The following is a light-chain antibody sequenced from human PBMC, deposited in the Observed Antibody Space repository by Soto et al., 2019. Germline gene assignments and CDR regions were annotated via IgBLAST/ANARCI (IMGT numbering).Light chain of an antibody. CDR1: SSDVGGYNY. V-gene: IGLV2-14*01. Sequence: QSALTQPASVSGSPGQSITISCTGPSSDVGGYNYVSWYQQHPGKAPKLMIYEVSNRPSGVSNRFSGSKSGNTASLTISGLQAEDEADYNCSSYTSSSTYVFGTGTKLTVL. CDR3: SSYTSSSTYV. J-gene: IGLJ1*01. CDR2: EVS.